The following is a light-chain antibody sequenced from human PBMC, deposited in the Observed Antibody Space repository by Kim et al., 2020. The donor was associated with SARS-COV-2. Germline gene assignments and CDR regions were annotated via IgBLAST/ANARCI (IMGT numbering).Light chain of an antibody. V-gene: IGLV2-11*01. J-gene: IGLJ1*01. CDR3: CSYAGSYTFV. CDR2: YVS. Sequence: GQSVTISGTGTSSDVGGYEYVSWYQHHPGKAPQLMIYYVSKRPSGVPDRFSGSKSGNTASLTISGLQAEDEADYYCCSYAGSYTFVFGIGTKVTVL. CDR1: SSDVGGYEY.